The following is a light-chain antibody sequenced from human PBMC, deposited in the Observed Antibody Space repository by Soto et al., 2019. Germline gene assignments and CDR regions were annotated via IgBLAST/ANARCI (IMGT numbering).Light chain of an antibody. J-gene: IGKJ2*01. CDR1: QSISSY. CDR3: QQSLTTPYT. V-gene: IGKV1-39*01. Sequence: IHMTQSPSCVSASVGNVVAVTFLASQSISSYLNWYQQKPGKAPKLLIYTASSLQSGVPSRFSGSGSGTDFTLTISSLQPEDSATYYCQQSLTTPYTFGQGTKVDIK. CDR2: TAS.